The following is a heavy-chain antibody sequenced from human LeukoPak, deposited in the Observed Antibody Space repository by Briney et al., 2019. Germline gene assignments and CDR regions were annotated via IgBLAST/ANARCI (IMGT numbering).Heavy chain of an antibody. CDR3: AREGTARDAFDI. D-gene: IGHD2-21*02. V-gene: IGHV3-48*01. CDR1: GFTFSSYS. Sequence: GGSLRLSCAASGFTFSSYSMNWVRQAPGKGLEWVSDISSSGSTIYFADSMKGRFTISRENSKNTLYLQMTSLRGEDTAMYYCAREGTARDAFDIWGQGTMVTVSS. CDR2: ISSSGSTI. J-gene: IGHJ3*02.